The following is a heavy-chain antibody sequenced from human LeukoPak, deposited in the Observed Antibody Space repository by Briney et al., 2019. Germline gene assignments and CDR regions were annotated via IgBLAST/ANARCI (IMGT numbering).Heavy chain of an antibody. J-gene: IGHJ4*02. D-gene: IGHD4-17*01. CDR3: ASKSSDHGELRFDY. CDR1: GDSTNTYF. CDR2: IYYTGTT. Sequence: SETLSLTWTMSGDSTNTYFWSWIRQPPGKGLEWIGYIYYTGTTNYNPSLKSRVTISVDTSKNQFSLRLSSVTAADTAVYYCASKSSDHGELRFDYWGQGTLVTVSS. V-gene: IGHV4-59*01.